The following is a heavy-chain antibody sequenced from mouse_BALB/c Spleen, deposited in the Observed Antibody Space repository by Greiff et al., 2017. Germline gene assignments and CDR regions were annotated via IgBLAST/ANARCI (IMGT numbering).Heavy chain of an antibody. V-gene: IGHV1S81*02. D-gene: IGHD2-3*01. CDR3: TRDGFPWFAY. CDR2: INPSNGGT. CDR1: GYTFTSYY. Sequence: VQVVESGAELVKPGASVKLSCKASGYTFTSYYMYWVKQRPGQGLEWIGEINPSNGGTNFNEKFKSKATLTVDKSSSTAYMQLSSLTSEDSAVYYCTRDGFPWFAYWGQGTLVTVSA. J-gene: IGHJ3*01.